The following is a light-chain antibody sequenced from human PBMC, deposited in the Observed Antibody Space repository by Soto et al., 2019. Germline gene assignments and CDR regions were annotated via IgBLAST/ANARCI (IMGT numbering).Light chain of an antibody. J-gene: IGKJ1*01. CDR3: QKYNSAPWT. CDR1: QGISNH. CDR2: AAS. V-gene: IGKV1-27*01. Sequence: DIQMTQSPSSLSASVGDRVTITCRASQGISNHLAWYQQKPGKVPKLRIYAASTLQSGVPSRFSGSGSGTDFTLTISSLQPEDVATYYCQKYNSAPWTFGQGTKVEIK.